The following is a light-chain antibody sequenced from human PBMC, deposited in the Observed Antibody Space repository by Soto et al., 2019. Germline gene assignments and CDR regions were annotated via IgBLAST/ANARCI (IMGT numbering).Light chain of an antibody. CDR2: EVS. Sequence: QSVLTQPPSVSGSPGQSVTISCTGTSSDVGTYNRVSWYQQPPGTAPKLMIYEVSNRPSGVPDRLSGSKSGNTASLTISGLQPEDEADYYCSSYTSTSTVVFGGGTKLTVL. J-gene: IGLJ2*01. V-gene: IGLV2-18*02. CDR3: SSYTSTSTVV. CDR1: SSDVGTYNR.